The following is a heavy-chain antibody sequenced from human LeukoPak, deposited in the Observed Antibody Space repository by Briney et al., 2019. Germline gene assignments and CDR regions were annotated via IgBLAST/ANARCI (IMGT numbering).Heavy chain of an antibody. CDR2: ISSSGSTI. J-gene: IGHJ3*02. CDR1: GFTFSDYY. V-gene: IGHV3-11*04. Sequence: PGGSLRLSCAASGFTFSDYYMSWIRQAPGKGLEWVSYISSSGSTIYYADSVKGRFTISRDNAKNSLYLQMNSLRAEDTAVYYCARHIAAAGTDAFDIWGQGTMVTVSS. CDR3: ARHIAAAGTDAFDI. D-gene: IGHD6-13*01.